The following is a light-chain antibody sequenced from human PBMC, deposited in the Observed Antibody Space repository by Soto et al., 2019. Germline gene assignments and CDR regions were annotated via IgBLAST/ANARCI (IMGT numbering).Light chain of an antibody. J-gene: IGLJ1*01. CDR1: ISKVGDNP. CDR3: GAWDRGMSVYV. V-gene: IGLV1-51*01. Sequence: SVLTQPPSVSAAPGQEATISCCGNISKVGDNPVSWYQQLPGRAPKLLLHDNKKRPSGIPARFSGSKSGTSATLGITGLQTGDEANYYCGAWDRGMSVYVFGSGTKLTVL. CDR2: DNK.